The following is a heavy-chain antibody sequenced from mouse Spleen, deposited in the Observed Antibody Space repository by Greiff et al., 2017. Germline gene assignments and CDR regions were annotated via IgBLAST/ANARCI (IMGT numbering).Heavy chain of an antibody. Sequence: VHVKQSGPELVKPGASVKISCKASGYSFTDYNMNWVKQSNGKSLEWIGVINPNYGTTSYNQKFKGKATLTVDQSSSTAYMQLNSLTSEDSAVYYCARSDPYGSSSWFAYWGQGTLVTVSA. CDR3: ARSDPYGSSSWFAY. D-gene: IGHD1-1*01. J-gene: IGHJ3*01. CDR1: GYSFTDYN. V-gene: IGHV1-39*01. CDR2: INPNYGTT.